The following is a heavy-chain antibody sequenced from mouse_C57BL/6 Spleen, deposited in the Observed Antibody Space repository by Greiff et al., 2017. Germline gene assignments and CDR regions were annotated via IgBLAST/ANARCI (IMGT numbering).Heavy chain of an antibody. Sequence: QVHVKQSGPELVKPGASVKISCKASGYAFSSSWMNWVKQRPGKGLEWIGRIYPGDGDTNYNGKFKGKATLTADKSSSTAYMQLSSLTSEDSAVYFCARDYYDYDERYFDVWGTGTTVTVSS. V-gene: IGHV1-82*01. CDR2: IYPGDGDT. CDR3: ARDYYDYDERYFDV. CDR1: GYAFSSSW. J-gene: IGHJ1*03. D-gene: IGHD2-4*01.